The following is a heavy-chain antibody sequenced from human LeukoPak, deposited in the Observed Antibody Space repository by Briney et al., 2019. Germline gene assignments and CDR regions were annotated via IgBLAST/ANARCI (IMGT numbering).Heavy chain of an antibody. V-gene: IGHV3-53*01. J-gene: IGHJ6*03. CDR2: IYGDVNT. D-gene: IGHD5-24*01. CDR3: ARDREMATMDYYMDV. CDR1: GFIVSSNY. Sequence: GGSLRLSCAASGFIVSSNYMSWVRQAPGKGPEWVSVIYGDVNTYYADSVKGRFTISRDNSKNMVYLQMNSLRAEDTAVYYCARDREMATMDYYMDVWGKGTTVTVSS.